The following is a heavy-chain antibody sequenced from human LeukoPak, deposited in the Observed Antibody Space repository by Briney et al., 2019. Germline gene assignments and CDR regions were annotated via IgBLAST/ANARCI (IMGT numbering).Heavy chain of an antibody. Sequence: SETQSLTCTVSGGSISSGDYYWSWIRQHPGKGLEWIGYIYYSGSTYYNPSLKSRVTISVDTSKNQFSLKLSSVTAADTAVYYCAREVPTVRHDAFDIWGQGTMVTVSS. D-gene: IGHD4-17*01. CDR1: GGSISSGDYY. J-gene: IGHJ3*02. V-gene: IGHV4-31*03. CDR2: IYYSGST. CDR3: AREVPTVRHDAFDI.